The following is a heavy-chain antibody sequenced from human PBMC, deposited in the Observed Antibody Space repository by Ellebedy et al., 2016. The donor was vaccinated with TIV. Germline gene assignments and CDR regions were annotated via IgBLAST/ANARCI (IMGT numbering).Heavy chain of an antibody. Sequence: PGGSLRLSCAASGFTFSKYGIHWVRQAPGKGLEWVAVIWYDGSNKYYADSVKGRFTISRDNSKNMLYLQMNSLRAEDTAVYYCGNSQYSGSYSAGIDAWGQGTLVTVSS. CDR2: IWYDGSNK. J-gene: IGHJ5*02. D-gene: IGHD1-26*01. V-gene: IGHV3-33*03. CDR3: GNSQYSGSYSAGIDA. CDR1: GFTFSKYG.